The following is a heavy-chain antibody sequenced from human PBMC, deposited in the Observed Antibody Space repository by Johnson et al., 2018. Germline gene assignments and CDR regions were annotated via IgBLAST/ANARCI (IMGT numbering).Heavy chain of an antibody. J-gene: IGHJ1*01. D-gene: IGHD6-13*01. V-gene: IGHV3-30*03. CDR2: ISYDGGNI. Sequence: VQLVESGGGVVQPGRSLRLSCVASGFTFSSYGMHWVRQAPGKGLEWVAVISYDGGNIYYPDSVKGRFTISRDDSKNTRYLQMNSLRVEDTAVYYCARQEGAAAGTRHWGQGTLVTVSS. CDR3: ARQEGAAAGTRH. CDR1: GFTFSSYG.